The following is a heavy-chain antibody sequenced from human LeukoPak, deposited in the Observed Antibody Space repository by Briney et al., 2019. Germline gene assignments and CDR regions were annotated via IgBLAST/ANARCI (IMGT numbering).Heavy chain of an antibody. Sequence: GGSLRLSYAVSGITLSNYGMSWVRQAPGKGLEWVAGISDRGSRTNYADSVKGRFTISTDYPKNTLYLQMNSLRAEDTAVYFCAKRGVVIRVILVGFHKEAYYFDSWGQGALVTVSS. V-gene: IGHV3-23*01. CDR3: AKRGVVIRVILVGFHKEAYYFDS. J-gene: IGHJ4*02. D-gene: IGHD3-22*01. CDR1: GITLSNYG. CDR2: ISDRGSRT.